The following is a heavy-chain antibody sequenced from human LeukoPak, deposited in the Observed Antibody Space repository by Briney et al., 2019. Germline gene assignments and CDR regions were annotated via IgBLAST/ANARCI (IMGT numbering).Heavy chain of an antibody. CDR3: ARAPGVRGVIDGSYYYYGMDV. V-gene: IGHV1-3*01. D-gene: IGHD3-10*01. CDR1: GFTFSSYA. Sequence: GGSLRLSCAASGFTFSSYAMHWVRQAPGQRLEWMGWINAGNGNTKYSQKFQGRVTITRDTSASTAYMELSSLRSEDTAVYYCARAPGVRGVIDGSYYYYGMDVWGQGTTVTVSS. CDR2: INAGNGNT. J-gene: IGHJ6*02.